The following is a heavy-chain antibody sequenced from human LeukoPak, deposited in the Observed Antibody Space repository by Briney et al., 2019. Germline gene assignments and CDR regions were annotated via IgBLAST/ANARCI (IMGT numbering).Heavy chain of an antibody. CDR2: IYYSGST. CDR1: GGSITNHY. D-gene: IGHD3-22*01. Sequence: PSETLSLTCTVSGGSITNHYYNWIRQPPGKGLEWIGYIYYSGSTNYNPSLKSRVTISLDTSKNQFSLRLSSVTAADTAMYYCARWYYSDTSGYYSLAEAWGQGTLVTVSS. V-gene: IGHV4-59*11. CDR3: ARWYYSDTSGYYSLAEA. J-gene: IGHJ5*02.